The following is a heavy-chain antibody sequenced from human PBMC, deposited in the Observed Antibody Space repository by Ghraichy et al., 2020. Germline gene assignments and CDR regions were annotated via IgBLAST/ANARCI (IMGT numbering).Heavy chain of an antibody. CDR1: GGSISSGDYY. CDR3: AREGKVPAAISSYNWFDP. V-gene: IGHV4-30-4*01. CDR2: IYYSGST. J-gene: IGHJ5*02. Sequence: SQTLSLTCTVSGGSISSGDYYWSWIRQPPGKGLEWIGYIYYSGSTYYNPSLKSRVTISVDTSKNQFSLKLSSVTAADTAVYYCAREGKVPAAISSYNWFDPWGQGTLVTVSS. D-gene: IGHD2-2*01.